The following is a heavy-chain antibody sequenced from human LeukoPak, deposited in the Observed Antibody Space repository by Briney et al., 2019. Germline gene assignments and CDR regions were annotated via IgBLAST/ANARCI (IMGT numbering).Heavy chain of an antibody. Sequence: GASVKVSCKASGYTFTGYYMHWVRQAPGQGLEWMGWISAYNGNTNYAQKLQGRVTMTTDTSTSTAYMELRSLRSDDTAVYYCARVPYYDFWSGYFNKIAARGYFDYWGQGTLVTVSS. V-gene: IGHV1-18*04. CDR1: GYTFTGYY. J-gene: IGHJ4*02. CDR3: ARVPYYDFWSGYFNKIAARGYFDY. CDR2: ISAYNGNT. D-gene: IGHD3-3*01.